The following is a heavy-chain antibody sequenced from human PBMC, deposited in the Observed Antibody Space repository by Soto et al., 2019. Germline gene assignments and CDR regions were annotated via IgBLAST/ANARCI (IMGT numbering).Heavy chain of an antibody. Sequence: ASVNVSCKVSGYTLTELSMHWVRQAPGKGLEWMGGFDPEDGETIYAQKFQGRVTMTEDTSTDTAYMELSSLRSEDTAVYYCATTYSGSYPGYYGMDVWGQGTTVTVSS. V-gene: IGHV1-24*01. CDR3: ATTYSGSYPGYYGMDV. D-gene: IGHD1-26*01. CDR1: GYTLTELS. CDR2: FDPEDGET. J-gene: IGHJ6*02.